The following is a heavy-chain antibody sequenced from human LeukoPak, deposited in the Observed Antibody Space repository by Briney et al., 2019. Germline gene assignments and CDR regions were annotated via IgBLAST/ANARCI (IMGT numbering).Heavy chain of an antibody. D-gene: IGHD3-3*01. J-gene: IGHJ4*02. CDR2: IYYSGNT. V-gene: IGHV4-59*01. Sequence: SETLSLTCTVSGGSISSYYWSWIRQSPGKGLEWIGYIYYSGNTNYNTSLKSRVTISVDTSKNQFSLKLSSVTAADTAVYYCARSGVVIPYYFDYWGQGTLVTVSS. CDR3: ARSGVVIPYYFDY. CDR1: GGSISSYY.